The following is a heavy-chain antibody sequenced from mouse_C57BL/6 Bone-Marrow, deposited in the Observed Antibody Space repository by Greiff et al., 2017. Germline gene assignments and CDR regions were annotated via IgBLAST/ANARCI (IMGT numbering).Heavy chain of an antibody. Sequence: QVQLQQSGAELVRPGTSVKVSCKASGYAFTNYLIEWVKQRPGQGLEWLGVIKPGSGGTNYTEKFKGKAKLTADKSASTADMQLSSLTSEDSAVYFCARFYYYGSSLFDYWGQGTTLTVSS. CDR2: IKPGSGGT. CDR3: ARFYYYGSSLFDY. V-gene: IGHV1-54*01. J-gene: IGHJ2*01. D-gene: IGHD1-1*01. CDR1: GYAFTNYL.